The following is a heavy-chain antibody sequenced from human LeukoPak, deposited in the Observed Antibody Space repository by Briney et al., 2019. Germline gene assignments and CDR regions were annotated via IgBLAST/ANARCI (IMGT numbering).Heavy chain of an antibody. Sequence: KPSETLSLTCSVSGVSVGSAGYYWTWIRQPPGKGLEGIGYMYYSGNSNYNPFLKSRVTMSLDPSKNRFSLKLSSVTAADTAVYYCARSQSQSGSYRYYFTYWGQGTLVTVSS. CDR1: GVSVGSAGYY. CDR2: MYYSGNS. J-gene: IGHJ4*02. D-gene: IGHD1-26*01. V-gene: IGHV4-61*08. CDR3: ARSQSQSGSYRYYFTY.